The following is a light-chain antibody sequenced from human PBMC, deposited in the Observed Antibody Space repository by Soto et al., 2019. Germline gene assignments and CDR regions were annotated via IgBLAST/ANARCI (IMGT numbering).Light chain of an antibody. J-gene: IGLJ1*01. CDR3: SSYRSSDTLEV. CDR1: SDDIGAYDY. Sequence: QSVLTQPPSVSGAPGQRVTISCTGSSDDIGAYDYVSWYQQHPGKAPKLILYAVSNRPSGVSTRFSGSKSGNTASLTISGVQADDEADYYCSSYRSSDTLEVFGTGTKVTVL. CDR2: AVS. V-gene: IGLV2-14*01.